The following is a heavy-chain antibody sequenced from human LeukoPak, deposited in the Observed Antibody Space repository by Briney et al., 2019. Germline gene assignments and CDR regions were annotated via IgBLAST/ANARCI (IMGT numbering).Heavy chain of an antibody. CDR2: IWPNGSNE. CDR1: GFTFSSYA. CDR3: ARELAV. J-gene: IGHJ4*02. Sequence: PGRSLRLSCAASGFTFSSYAMHWVRQAPGKGLEWVAAIWPNGSNEYYANSVKGRFFISRDNSKNTLYLQMNSLRVDDTAVYYCARELAVWGQGTLVTVSS. V-gene: IGHV3-33*08.